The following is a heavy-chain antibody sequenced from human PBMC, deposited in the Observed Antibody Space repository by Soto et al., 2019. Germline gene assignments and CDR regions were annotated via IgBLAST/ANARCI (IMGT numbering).Heavy chain of an antibody. V-gene: IGHV3-74*01. J-gene: IGHJ4*02. CDR1: GFTFSNYW. Sequence: EVQLVESGGGLVQPGGSLRLSCAASGFTFSNYWMHWVRQAPGKGLVWVSRINGDGTGTNYADSVKGQFTISRDNAKKTLDLQMNSLRAEDTAVYYCGRGASGSYRLDYWGQGPLVTASS. CDR3: GRGASGSYRLDY. D-gene: IGHD3-10*01. CDR2: INGDGTGT.